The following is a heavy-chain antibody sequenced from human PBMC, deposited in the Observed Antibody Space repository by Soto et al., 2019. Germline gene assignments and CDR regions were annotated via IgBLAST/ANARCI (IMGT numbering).Heavy chain of an antibody. J-gene: IGHJ4*02. V-gene: IGHV3-66*01. Sequence: EVQLVESGGGLVQPGGSLRLSCAASGFTVSTKYMSWVRQAPGKGLEGVSVIYSGGSTFYADSVRGRCTISRDNSKNTVNLQMNSLRAEDTAVYYCARDPWAADYWGQGTLVTVSS. CDR2: IYSGGST. CDR1: GFTVSTKY. CDR3: ARDPWAADY. D-gene: IGHD3-16*01.